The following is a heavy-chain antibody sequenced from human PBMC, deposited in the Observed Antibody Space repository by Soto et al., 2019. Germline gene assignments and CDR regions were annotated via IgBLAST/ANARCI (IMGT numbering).Heavy chain of an antibody. Sequence: PSETQSLTCTFSGVSIRGGDYYWSWIRQPPGKGLEWIGYIYYSGSTYYNPSLKSRVTISVDTSKNQFSLKLSSVTAADTAVYYCARDFSLERLNYYYYGMDVWGQGTTVTVSS. D-gene: IGHD1-1*01. CDR2: IYYSGST. CDR1: GVSIRGGDYY. CDR3: ARDFSLERLNYYYYGMDV. J-gene: IGHJ6*02. V-gene: IGHV4-30-4*01.